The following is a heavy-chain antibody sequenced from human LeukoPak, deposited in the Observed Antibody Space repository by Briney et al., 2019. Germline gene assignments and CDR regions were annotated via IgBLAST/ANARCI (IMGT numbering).Heavy chain of an antibody. CDR3: ATSYDILIGYFGY. J-gene: IGHJ4*02. V-gene: IGHV3-7*01. Sequence: GGSLRLACAASGFTFSSYWMSWVGQAPGKGLEWVTNIKEDGSEKYYVDSVKGRFTISRDNAKNSLYLQMNSLRAEDTAVFYCATSYDILIGYFGYWGQGTLVTVSS. CDR2: IKEDGSEK. CDR1: GFTFSSYW. D-gene: IGHD3-9*01.